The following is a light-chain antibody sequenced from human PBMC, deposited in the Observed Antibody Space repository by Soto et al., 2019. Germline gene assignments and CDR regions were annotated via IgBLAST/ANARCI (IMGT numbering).Light chain of an antibody. CDR2: DAS. CDR3: QQRNNWPLT. J-gene: IGKJ4*01. Sequence: EIVLTQSPAALFLSPGERATLSCRASQSVNSKLAWYQQKPGQAPRLLNYDASNRATGIPARFSGSGSGTDFTLTISSLEPEDIGVYYCQQRNNWPLTFGGGTKVEIK. CDR1: QSVNSK. V-gene: IGKV3-11*01.